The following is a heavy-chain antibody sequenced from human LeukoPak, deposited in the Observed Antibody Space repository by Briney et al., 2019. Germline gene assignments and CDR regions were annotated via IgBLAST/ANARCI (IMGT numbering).Heavy chain of an antibody. Sequence: SETLSLTCTVSGGSISSYYWSWIRQPPGKGLEWIGYIYYSGSTNYNPSLKSRVTISVDTSKNQFSLKLSSVTAADTAAYYCARILNYYGSGSPYWFDPWGQGALVTVSS. V-gene: IGHV4-59*01. J-gene: IGHJ5*02. CDR3: ARILNYYGSGSPYWFDP. CDR1: GGSISSYY. CDR2: IYYSGST. D-gene: IGHD3-10*01.